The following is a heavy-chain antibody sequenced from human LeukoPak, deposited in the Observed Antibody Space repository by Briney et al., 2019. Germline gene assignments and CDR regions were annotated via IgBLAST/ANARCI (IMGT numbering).Heavy chain of an antibody. D-gene: IGHD4-11*01. CDR3: ARDNYAALGPFDY. Sequence: ASVKVSCKASGYTFTSYGISWVRQAPGQGLEWMGWISAYNGNTNYAQKLQGRVTMTRDTSTSTVYMELSSLRSEDTAVYYCARDNYAALGPFDYWGQGTLVTVSS. V-gene: IGHV1-18*01. J-gene: IGHJ4*02. CDR1: GYTFTSYG. CDR2: ISAYNGNT.